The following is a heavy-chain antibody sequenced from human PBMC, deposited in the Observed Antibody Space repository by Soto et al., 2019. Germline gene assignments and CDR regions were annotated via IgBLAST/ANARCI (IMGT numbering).Heavy chain of an antibody. V-gene: IGHV4-30-2*01. D-gene: IGHD6-13*01. CDR3: AREGSSWENGWFDP. J-gene: IGHJ5*02. Sequence: SETLSLTCAVSGGSISSGGYSWSWIRQPPGKGLEWIGYIYHSGSTYYNPSLKSRVTISVDRSKNQFSLKLSSVTAADTAVYYCAREGSSWENGWFDPWGQGTLVTVSS. CDR2: IYHSGST. CDR1: GGSISSGGYS.